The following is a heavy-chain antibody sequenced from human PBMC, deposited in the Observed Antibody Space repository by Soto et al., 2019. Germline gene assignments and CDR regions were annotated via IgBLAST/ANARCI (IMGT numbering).Heavy chain of an antibody. D-gene: IGHD3-16*01. V-gene: IGHV4-31*03. CDR1: GGSISSGGYY. CDR3: ARGVLR. CDR2: IYSSGST. Sequence: QVQLQESGPGLVKPSQTLSLTCTVSGGSISSGGYYWSWIRQHPGKGPEWIGSIYSSGSTYYNPSRKSGVTTAVDASKNQFPLTLSSVTAADTAVYYCARGVLRWGQGTLVSVSS. J-gene: IGHJ4*02.